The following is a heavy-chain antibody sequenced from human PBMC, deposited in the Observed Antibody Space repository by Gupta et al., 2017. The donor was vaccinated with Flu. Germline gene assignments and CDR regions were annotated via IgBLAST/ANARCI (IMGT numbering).Heavy chain of an antibody. CDR1: FSDAR. D-gene: IGHD2-2*01. J-gene: IGHJ4*02. V-gene: IGHV3-15*01. Sequence: FSDARMNWVRQAPGKGLEWVGRIKSKSEGETIDYAAPVKGRFTISKDASMGTLYLRMDSLKTEDTAVYYCTTPRYCTSTSCGRIDYWGQGTLVTGAS. CDR2: IKSKSEGETI. CDR3: TTPRYCTSTSCGRIDY.